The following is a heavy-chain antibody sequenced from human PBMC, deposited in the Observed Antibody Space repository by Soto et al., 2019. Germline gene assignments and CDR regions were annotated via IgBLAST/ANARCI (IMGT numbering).Heavy chain of an antibody. CDR2: ISSSSSYI. CDR1: GFTFSSYS. Sequence: GGSLRLSCAASGFTFSSYSMNWVRQAPGKGLEWVSSISSSSSYIYYADSVKGRFTISRDNAKNSLYLQMKSLRAEDTAVYYCARDALSIAARQLENWFDPWGQGTLVTVSS. V-gene: IGHV3-21*01. J-gene: IGHJ5*02. D-gene: IGHD6-6*01. CDR3: ARDALSIAARQLENWFDP.